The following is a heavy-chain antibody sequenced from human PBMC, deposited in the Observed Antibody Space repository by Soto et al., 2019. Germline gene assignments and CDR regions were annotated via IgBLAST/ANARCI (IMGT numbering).Heavy chain of an antibody. CDR1: GYTFTSCG. CDR2: ISAYNGNT. V-gene: IGHV1-18*01. Sequence: ASVKVSCKASGYTFTSCGISWVRQAPGQGLEWMGWISAYNGNTNYAQKLQGRVTMTTDTSTSTAYMELRSLRSDDTAVYYCARGDYFIAASGEDDAFDIWGQGTMVT. D-gene: IGHD6-13*01. CDR3: ARGDYFIAASGEDDAFDI. J-gene: IGHJ3*02.